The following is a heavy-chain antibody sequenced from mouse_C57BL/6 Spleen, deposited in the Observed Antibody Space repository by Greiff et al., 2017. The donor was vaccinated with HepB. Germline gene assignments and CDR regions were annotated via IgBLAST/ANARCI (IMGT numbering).Heavy chain of an antibody. CDR2: INYDGSST. Sequence: DVKLVESEGGLVQPGSSMKLSCTASGFTFSDYYMAWVRQVPEKGLEWVANINYDGSSTYYLDSLKSRFIISRDNAKNILYLQMSSLKSEDTATYYCARDSGRPYYFDYWGQGTTLTVSS. CDR1: GFTFSDYY. CDR3: ARDSGRPYYFDY. D-gene: IGHD1-1*02. J-gene: IGHJ2*01. V-gene: IGHV5-16*01.